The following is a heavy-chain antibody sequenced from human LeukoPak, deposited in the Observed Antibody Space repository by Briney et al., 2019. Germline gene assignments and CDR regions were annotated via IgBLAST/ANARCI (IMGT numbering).Heavy chain of an antibody. CDR3: ARDEVTMVRGVIRYFDL. V-gene: IGHV3-11*01. CDR2: ISSSGSTI. CDR1: GFTLSDYY. J-gene: IGHJ2*01. Sequence: GGSLRLSCAASGFTLSDYYMSWIRQAPGKGLEWVSYISSSGSTIYYADSVKGRFTISRDNAKNSLYLQMNSLRAEDTAVYYCARDEVTMVRGVIRYFDLWGRGTLVTVSS. D-gene: IGHD3-10*01.